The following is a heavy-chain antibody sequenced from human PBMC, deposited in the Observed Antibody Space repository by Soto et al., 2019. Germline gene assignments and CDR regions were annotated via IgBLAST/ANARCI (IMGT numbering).Heavy chain of an antibody. CDR3: ARGSIAARPVWPNYYYGIDG. CDR2: IIPIFGTA. D-gene: IGHD6-6*01. Sequence: QVQLVQSGAEVKKPGSSVKVSCKASGGTFSSYAISWVRQAPGQGLEWMGGIIPIFGTANYAHKCQGRVTITADEPTSTAYMELSSLRSEYTAVYYCARGSIAARPVWPNYYYGIDGWGRGTTVTVSS. CDR1: GGTFSSYA. V-gene: IGHV1-69*12. J-gene: IGHJ6*02.